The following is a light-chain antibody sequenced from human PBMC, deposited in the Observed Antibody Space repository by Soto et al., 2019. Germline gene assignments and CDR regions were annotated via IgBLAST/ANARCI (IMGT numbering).Light chain of an antibody. CDR1: TGTVTSGHY. V-gene: IGLV7-46*01. CDR3: LLSYSGARV. J-gene: IGLJ3*02. CDR2: NTS. Sequence: QTVVTQEPSLTVSPGGTVTLTCGSSTGTVTSGHYPYWFHQKPGQAPRTLVYNTSDKHSWTPARFSGSLLGGKAALTLSGAQPEHEADFYCLLSYSGARVFGGGTKLTVL.